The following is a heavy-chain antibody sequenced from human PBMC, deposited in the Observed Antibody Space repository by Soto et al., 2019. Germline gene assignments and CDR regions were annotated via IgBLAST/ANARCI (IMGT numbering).Heavy chain of an antibody. D-gene: IGHD3-9*01. CDR1: GFPFSSYW. V-gene: IGHV3-74*01. CDR2: ISGDGTKI. Sequence: EVQLVESGGDSVQPGGSLRLSCAASGFPFSSYWMPWVRHTPGKGLEWVSRISGDGTKIYYADSVTGRFTVSRDNAKNTLSLQMSGLGAEDTAVYYCAREYYGLLTGYYNDHWGQGTLVSVSS. CDR3: AREYYGLLTGYYNDH. J-gene: IGHJ4*02.